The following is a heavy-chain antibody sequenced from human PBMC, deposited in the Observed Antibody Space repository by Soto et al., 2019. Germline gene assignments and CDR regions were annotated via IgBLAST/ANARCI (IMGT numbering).Heavy chain of an antibody. Sequence: PSETLSLTCTVSGGSISSSNYYWDWIRQPPGKGLERIGSIYYSGNTYYSPSLKGRGTLSVDTSKNQFSLKLTSVTAADTAIYYCASSYYFDTSGYYYDTWGQGTMVTVSS. D-gene: IGHD3-22*01. J-gene: IGHJ3*02. V-gene: IGHV4-39*01. CDR3: ASSYYFDTSGYYYDT. CDR1: GGSISSSNYY. CDR2: IYYSGNT.